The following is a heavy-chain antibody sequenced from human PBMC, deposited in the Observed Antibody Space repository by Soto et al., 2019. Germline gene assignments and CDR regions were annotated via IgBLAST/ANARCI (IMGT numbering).Heavy chain of an antibody. J-gene: IGHJ4*02. CDR1: GFTFSSYA. CDR2: ISYDGSNK. Sequence: GGSLRLSCAASGFTFSSYAMHWVRQAPGKGLEWVAVISYDGSNKYYADSVKGRFTISRDNSKNTLYLQMNSLRAEDTAVYYCAREFYYFDYWGQGT. CDR3: AREFYYFDY. D-gene: IGHD3-3*01. V-gene: IGHV3-30-3*01.